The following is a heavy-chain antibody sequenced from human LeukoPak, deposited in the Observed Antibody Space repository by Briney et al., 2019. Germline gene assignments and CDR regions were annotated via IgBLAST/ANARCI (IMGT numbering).Heavy chain of an antibody. CDR3: SSSTVTTAYFDH. D-gene: IGHD4-17*01. V-gene: IGHV3-21*01. J-gene: IGHJ4*02. CDR2: ISSSSSYI. CDR1: GFTFSSYS. Sequence: GGSLRLSCAASGFTFSSYSMNWVRQAPGKGLEWVSSISSSSSYIYYADSVKGRFTISRDNAKNSLYLQMNSLRAEDTAVYYCSSSTVTTAYFDHLGQGTLVTGSP.